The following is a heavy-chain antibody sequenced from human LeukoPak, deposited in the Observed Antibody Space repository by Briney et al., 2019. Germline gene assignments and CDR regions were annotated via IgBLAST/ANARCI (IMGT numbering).Heavy chain of an antibody. D-gene: IGHD6-19*01. CDR2: ISSGSNTI. J-gene: IGHJ4*02. CDR3: ARRYSSGTGPFDY. CDR1: GFTFSSYS. Sequence: PGGSLRLSCAAPGFTFSSYSMNWVRQAPGKGLEWISYISSGSNTIYYADSVKGRFTISRDNAKNSLYLQMNSLRAEDTAVYYCARRYSSGTGPFDYWGQGTLVTISS. V-gene: IGHV3-48*04.